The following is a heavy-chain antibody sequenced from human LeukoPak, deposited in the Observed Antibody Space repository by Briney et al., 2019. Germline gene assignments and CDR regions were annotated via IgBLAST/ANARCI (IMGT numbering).Heavy chain of an antibody. CDR3: ARGHCSGGSCYSVDY. V-gene: IGHV3-21*01. CDR1: GFTFSSYS. D-gene: IGHD2-15*01. J-gene: IGHJ4*02. Sequence: PGGSLRPSCAASGFTFSSYSMNWVRQAPGKGLEWVSSISSSSSYIYYTDSVKGRLTISRDNAKNSLYLQMNSLRAEDTAVYYCARGHCSGGSCYSVDYWGQGTLVTVSS. CDR2: ISSSSSYI.